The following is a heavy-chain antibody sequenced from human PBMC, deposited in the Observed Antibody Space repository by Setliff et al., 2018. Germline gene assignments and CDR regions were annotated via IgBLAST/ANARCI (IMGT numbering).Heavy chain of an antibody. CDR1: GYSFTSYW. D-gene: IGHD3-10*01. V-gene: IGHV5-51*01. CDR2: IYPGDSDT. Sequence: GESLKISCKGSGYSFTSYWIGWVRQMPGKGLEWMGIIYPGDSDTRYSPSFQGQVTISADKSISTAYLQWSSLKASDTAMYYCARQDFYGSGSPSKGNAMDVWGQGTTVTVSS. CDR3: ARQDFYGSGSPSKGNAMDV. J-gene: IGHJ6*02.